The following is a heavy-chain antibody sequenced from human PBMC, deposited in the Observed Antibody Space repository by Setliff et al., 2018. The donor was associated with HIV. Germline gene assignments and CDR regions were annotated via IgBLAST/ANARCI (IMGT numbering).Heavy chain of an antibody. CDR1: GGSISSSSYY. CDR3: ARVPYPADYYMDV. Sequence: PSETLSLTCTVSGGSISSSSYYWGWIRQPPGKGLEWIGYIYYIGGTNYNPSLKSRVTISIDTSKSQFSLKLTSVSAADTAIYYCARVPYPADYYMDVWGKGTTVTVSS. D-gene: IGHD6-19*01. V-gene: IGHV4-61*05. J-gene: IGHJ6*03. CDR2: IYYIGGT.